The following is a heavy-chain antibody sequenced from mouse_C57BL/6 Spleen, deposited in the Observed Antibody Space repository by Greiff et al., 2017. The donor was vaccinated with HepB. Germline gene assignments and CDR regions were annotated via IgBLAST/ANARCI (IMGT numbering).Heavy chain of an antibody. V-gene: IGHV1-59*01. CDR3: ARRNPDYYAMDY. CDR1: GYTFTSYW. Sequence: VQLQQPGAELVRPGTSVKLSCKASGYTFTSYWMHWVKQRPGQGLEWIGVIDPSDSYTNYNQKFKGKATLTVDTSSSTAYRQLSSLTSEDSAVYYCARRNPDYYAMDYWGQGTSVTVSS. CDR2: IDPSDSYT. J-gene: IGHJ4*01.